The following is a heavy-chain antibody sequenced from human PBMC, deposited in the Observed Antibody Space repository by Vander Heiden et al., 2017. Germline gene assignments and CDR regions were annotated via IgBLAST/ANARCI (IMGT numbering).Heavy chain of an antibody. Sequence: EVQLVESGGGLVKPGGSLRLSCAASGFTFSSYSMNWVRQAPGKGLEWVSSISSSSSYIYYADSVKCRFTISRDNAKNSLYLQMNSLRAEDTAVYYCARDGFGQWHGTGYYYYGMDVWGQGTTVTVSS. CDR1: GFTFSSYS. J-gene: IGHJ6*02. V-gene: IGHV3-21*01. CDR3: ARDGFGQWHGTGYYYYGMDV. CDR2: ISSSSSYI. D-gene: IGHD3-10*01.